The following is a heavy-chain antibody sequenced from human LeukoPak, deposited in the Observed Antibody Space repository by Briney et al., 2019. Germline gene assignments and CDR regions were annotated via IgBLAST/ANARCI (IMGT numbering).Heavy chain of an antibody. V-gene: IGHV1-2*02. CDR3: ARPNEYSSSSGAFDI. CDR2: INPNSGGT. J-gene: IGHJ3*02. D-gene: IGHD6-6*01. CDR1: GYTFTGYY. Sequence: ASVKVSCKASGYTFTGYYMHWVRQAPGQGLGWMGWINPNSGGTNYAQKFQGRVTMTRDTSISTAYMELSRLRSDDTAVYYCARPNEYSSSSGAFDIWGQGTMVTVSS.